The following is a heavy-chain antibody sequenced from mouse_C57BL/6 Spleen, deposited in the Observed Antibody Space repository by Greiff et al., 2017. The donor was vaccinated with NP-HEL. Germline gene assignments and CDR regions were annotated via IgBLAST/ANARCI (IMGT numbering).Heavy chain of an antibody. CDR2: ISYDGSN. CDR1: GYSITSGYY. J-gene: IGHJ4*01. V-gene: IGHV3-6*01. D-gene: IGHD1-1*01. Sequence: VQLKESGPGLVKPSQSLSLTCSVTGYSITSGYYWNWIRQFPGNKLEWMGYISYDGSNNYNPSLKNRISITRDTSKNQFFLKLNSVTTEDTATYYCARVELLRGFYYAMDYWGQGTSVTVSS. CDR3: ARVELLRGFYYAMDY.